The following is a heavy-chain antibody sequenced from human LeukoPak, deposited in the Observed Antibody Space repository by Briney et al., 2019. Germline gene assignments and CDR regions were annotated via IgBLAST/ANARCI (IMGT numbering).Heavy chain of an antibody. CDR1: GGSISSYY. D-gene: IGHD3-10*01. Sequence: PSETLSLTCTVSGGSISSYYWSWIRQPPGKGLEWIGYIYYSGSTYYNPSLKSRVTIPVDTSKNQFSLKLNSVTATDTAVYYCARHYGPRGQGTLVTASS. CDR3: ARHYGP. CDR2: IYYSGST. J-gene: IGHJ4*02. V-gene: IGHV4-59*08.